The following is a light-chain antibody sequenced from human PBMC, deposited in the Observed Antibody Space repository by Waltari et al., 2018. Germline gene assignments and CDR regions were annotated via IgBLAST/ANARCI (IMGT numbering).Light chain of an antibody. CDR1: QSIASN. J-gene: IGKJ1*01. Sequence: DIQMTQSPSSLSASVGDRVTITCRASQSIASNFSWYQQKPGKAPKLLIYAASSLQSGVPSRFSARGSGTDFTLTISSLQREDFATYYCQQSYSSPRTFGQGTKVEVK. CDR2: AAS. CDR3: QQSYSSPRT. V-gene: IGKV1-39*01.